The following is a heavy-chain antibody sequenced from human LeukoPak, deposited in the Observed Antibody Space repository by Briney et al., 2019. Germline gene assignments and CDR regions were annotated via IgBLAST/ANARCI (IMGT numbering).Heavy chain of an antibody. Sequence: SVKVSCKASGGTFSSYAISWVRQAPGQGLEWMGGIIPIFGTANYAQKFQGRVTITTDESTSTAYMELSSLRSGDTAAYYCARDWGWQNAIHYWGQGTLVTVSS. V-gene: IGHV1-69*05. CDR3: ARDWGWQNAIHY. CDR1: GGTFSSYA. CDR2: IIPIFGTA. J-gene: IGHJ4*02. D-gene: IGHD3-16*01.